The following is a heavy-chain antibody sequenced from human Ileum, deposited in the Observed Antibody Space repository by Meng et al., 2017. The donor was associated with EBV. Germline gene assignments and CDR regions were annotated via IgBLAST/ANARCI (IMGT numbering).Heavy chain of an antibody. CDR3: ARESYSDSSGYYSLDY. Sequence: ESCSCLVQLSGTVSLTCACSGGSNSHRYCWCWVRQAPGKGLEWMGEIHHTESTNYNPSLKSRVTISVDKSKNQFSLKLSSVTAADTAVYYCARESYSDSSGYYSLDYWGQGSLVTVSS. CDR2: IHHTEST. D-gene: IGHD3-22*01. J-gene: IGHJ4*02. V-gene: IGHV4-4*02. CDR1: GGSNSHRYC.